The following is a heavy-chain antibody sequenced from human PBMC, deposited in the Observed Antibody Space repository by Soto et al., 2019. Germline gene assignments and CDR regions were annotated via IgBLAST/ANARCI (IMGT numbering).Heavy chain of an antibody. D-gene: IGHD3-22*01. J-gene: IGHJ5*02. V-gene: IGHV4-39*01. Sequence: QLQLQESGPGQVKSSETLSLTCSVSGDSISNSRFYWAWIRQPPGEGREWVGSINHTGNAYYNPSLKSRVTISVDTSKNQFSLKLTSVTAADAALYYCARDFFDSSDYTTNWFDPWGQGTLVTVSS. CDR3: ARDFFDSSDYTTNWFDP. CDR2: INHTGNA. CDR1: GDSISNSRFY.